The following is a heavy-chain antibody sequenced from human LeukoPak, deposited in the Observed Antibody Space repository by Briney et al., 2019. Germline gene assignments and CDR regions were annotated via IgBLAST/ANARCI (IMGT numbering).Heavy chain of an antibody. D-gene: IGHD2-15*01. CDR1: GFTFSSYW. V-gene: IGHV3-7*01. Sequence: GGSLRLSCAASGFTFSSYWMTWVRQAPGKGLEWVANIKQDGSEKYYVDSVKGRFTISRDNAENSLYLQMNSLRAEDTAVYYCASGIYCSGGSCYSAFGYWGQGTLVTVSS. J-gene: IGHJ4*02. CDR3: ASGIYCSGGSCYSAFGY. CDR2: IKQDGSEK.